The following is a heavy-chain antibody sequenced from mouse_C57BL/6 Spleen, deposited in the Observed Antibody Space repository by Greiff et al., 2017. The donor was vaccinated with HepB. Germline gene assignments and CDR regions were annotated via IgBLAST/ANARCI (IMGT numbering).Heavy chain of an antibody. Sequence: VKLQESGAELVRPGASVTLSCKASGYTFTDYEMHWVKQTPVHGLEWIGAIDPETGGTAYNQKFKGKAILTADKSSSTAYMELRSLTSEDSAVYYCTPNFAWFAYWGQGTLVTVSA. CDR1: GYTFTDYE. D-gene: IGHD4-1*02. CDR2: IDPETGGT. J-gene: IGHJ3*01. CDR3: TPNFAWFAY. V-gene: IGHV1-15*01.